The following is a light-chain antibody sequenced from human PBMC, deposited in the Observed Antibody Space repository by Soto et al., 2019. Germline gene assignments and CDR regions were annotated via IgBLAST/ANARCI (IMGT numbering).Light chain of an antibody. V-gene: IGKV3-20*01. CDR1: QGLSSN. CDR2: DAS. J-gene: IGKJ5*01. Sequence: IVMTQSPATLSVSPVERGTLSCRASQGLSSNLAWYQQKPGQAPRLLIYDASYRATGIPARFSGSGSGTDFTLTISRLEPEDFAVYYCQQYGSSLITFGQGTRLENK. CDR3: QQYGSSLIT.